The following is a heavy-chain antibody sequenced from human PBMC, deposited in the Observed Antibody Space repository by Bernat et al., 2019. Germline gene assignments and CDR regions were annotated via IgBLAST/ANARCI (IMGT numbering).Heavy chain of an antibody. CDR1: GFTFSSYA. V-gene: IGHV3-30-3*01. J-gene: IGHJ4*02. CDR2: ISYDGSNK. D-gene: IGHD2-21*01. CDR3: ARDDGRDWGGYYFDY. Sequence: QVQLVESGGGLVKPGGSLRLSCTASGFTFSSYAMHWVRQAPGKGLEWVAVISYDGSNKYYADSVKGRFTISRDNSKNTLYLQMNSLRAEDTAVYYCARDDGRDWGGYYFDYWGQGTLVTVSS.